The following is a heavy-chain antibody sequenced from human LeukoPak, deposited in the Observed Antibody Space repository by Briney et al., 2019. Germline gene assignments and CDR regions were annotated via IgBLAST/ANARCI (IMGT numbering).Heavy chain of an antibody. D-gene: IGHD6-13*01. V-gene: IGHV3-23*01. CDR2: IGSSGST. Sequence: GGSLRLSCAPSGFTFSSYAMTWVRQAPGKGLEWVSAIGSSGSTFYADSVKGRFTISRDNSKSTLYLQMNSLRAEDTAVYYCAKGYSSSWYDSGDYWGQGTLVTVSS. J-gene: IGHJ4*02. CDR3: AKGYSSSWYDSGDY. CDR1: GFTFSSYA.